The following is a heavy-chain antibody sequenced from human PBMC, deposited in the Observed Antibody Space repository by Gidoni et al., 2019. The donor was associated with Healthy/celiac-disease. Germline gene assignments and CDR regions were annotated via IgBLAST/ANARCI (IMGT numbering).Heavy chain of an antibody. CDR2: ISYDGSNK. CDR1: GFTFSSYA. J-gene: IGHJ5*02. D-gene: IGHD3-10*01. V-gene: IGHV3-30*04. Sequence: QVQLVESGGGVVQPGRSLRLSCAASGFTFSSYAMHWVRQAPGKGLEWVAVISYDGSNKYYADSVKGRFTISRDNSKNTLYLQMNSLRAEDTAVYYCARGEVRGVMWFDPWGQGTLVTVSS. CDR3: ARGEVRGVMWFDP.